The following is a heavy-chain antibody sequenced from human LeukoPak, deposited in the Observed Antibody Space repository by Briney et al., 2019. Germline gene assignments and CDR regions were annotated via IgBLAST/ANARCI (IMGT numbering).Heavy chain of an antibody. D-gene: IGHD6-19*01. CDR2: ISSSSSYI. CDR3: ARDGAVAGLHY. Sequence: GGSLRLSCAASGFTFSSYSMNWVRQAPGKELEWVSSISSSSSYIYYADSVKGRFTISRDNAKNSLYLQMNSLRAEDTAVYYCARDGAVAGLHYWGQGTLITVSS. CDR1: GFTFSSYS. V-gene: IGHV3-21*01. J-gene: IGHJ4*02.